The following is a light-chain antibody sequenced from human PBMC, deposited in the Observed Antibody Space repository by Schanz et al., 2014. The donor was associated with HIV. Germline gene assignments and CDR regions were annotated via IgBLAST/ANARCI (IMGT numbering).Light chain of an antibody. Sequence: QSVLTQPASVSGSPGQSISISCTGTSGDVGSYNYVSWYQQHPGKAPKLMIYDVSNRPSGVSSRFSGSKSGNTASLTISGLQAEDEADYYCSSYTSSSTPVVFGGGTKLTVL. CDR3: SSYTSSSTPVV. CDR1: SGDVGSYNY. CDR2: DVS. J-gene: IGLJ2*01. V-gene: IGLV2-14*03.